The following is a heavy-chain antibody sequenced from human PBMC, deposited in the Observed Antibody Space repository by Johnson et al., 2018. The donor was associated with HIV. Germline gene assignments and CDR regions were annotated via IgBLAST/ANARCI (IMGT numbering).Heavy chain of an antibody. CDR2: ISYDGSNK. CDR1: GFTFSSYA. D-gene: IGHD6-13*01. J-gene: IGHJ3*02. CDR3: ARWGEQQLVNAFDS. Sequence: QVRLVESGGGVVQPGRSLRLSCAASGFTFSSYAMHWVRQAPGKGLEWVAVISYDGSNKYYADSVKGRFTISRDNSKNTLYLQMNSLRAEDTAVYYCARWGEQQLVNAFDSWGQGTMVTVSS. V-gene: IGHV3-30*04.